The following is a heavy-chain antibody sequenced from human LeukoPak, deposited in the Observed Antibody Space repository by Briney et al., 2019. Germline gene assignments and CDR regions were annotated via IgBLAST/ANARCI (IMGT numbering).Heavy chain of an antibody. CDR3: ARDRDTAMVTGFDY. D-gene: IGHD5-18*01. CDR2: IYTSGST. CDR1: GGSISSYY. Sequence: SETLSLTCTVSGGSISSYYWSWIRQPAGKGLERIGRIYTSGSTNYNPSLKSRVTMSVDTSKNQFSLKLSSVTAADTAVYYCARDRDTAMVTGFDYWGQGTLVTVSS. V-gene: IGHV4-4*07. J-gene: IGHJ4*02.